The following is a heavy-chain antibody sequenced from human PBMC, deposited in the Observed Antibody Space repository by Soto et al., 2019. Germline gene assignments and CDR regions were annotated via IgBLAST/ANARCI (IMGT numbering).Heavy chain of an antibody. CDR3: ARGRLTTVVTLTWYFDL. Sequence: QVQLQQWGAGLLKPSETLSLTCAVYGGSFSGYYWSWIRQPPGKGLEWIGEINHSGSTNYNPSLKSRVTISVDTSKNQFSLKLSSVTAADTAVYYCARGRLTTVVTLTWYFDLWGRGTLVTVSS. CDR1: GGSFSGYY. J-gene: IGHJ2*01. CDR2: INHSGST. D-gene: IGHD4-17*01. V-gene: IGHV4-34*01.